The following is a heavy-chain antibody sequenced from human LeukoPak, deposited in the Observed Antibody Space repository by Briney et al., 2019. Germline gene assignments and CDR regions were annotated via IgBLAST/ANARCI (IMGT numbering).Heavy chain of an antibody. CDR2: INHSGST. CDR3: ARGPGSGYDLAGIFDY. CDR1: GGSFSGYY. D-gene: IGHD5-12*01. V-gene: IGHV4-34*01. Sequence: SGTLSLTCAVYGGSFSGYYWSWIRQPPGKGLEWIGEINHSGSTNYNPSLKSRVTISVDTSKNQFSLKLSSVTAADTAVYYCARGPGSGYDLAGIFDYWGQGTLVTVSS. J-gene: IGHJ4*02.